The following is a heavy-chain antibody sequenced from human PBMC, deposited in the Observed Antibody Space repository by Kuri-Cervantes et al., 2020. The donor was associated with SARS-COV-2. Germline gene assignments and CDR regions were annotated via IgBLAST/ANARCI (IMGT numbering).Heavy chain of an antibody. CDR2: ISTYNANA. D-gene: IGHD4-17*01. CDR3: AGGFDYDDYPYYYGMDV. J-gene: IGHJ6*02. CDR1: GYTFTTYG. V-gene: IGHV1-18*04. Sequence: GGSLRLSCKASGYTFTTYGITWVRQAPGQGLEWMGWISTYNANADYAQKLQGRVTMTTDTSTSIAYMELRSLRSDDTAIYYCAGGFDYDDYPYYYGMDVWGQGTTVTVSS.